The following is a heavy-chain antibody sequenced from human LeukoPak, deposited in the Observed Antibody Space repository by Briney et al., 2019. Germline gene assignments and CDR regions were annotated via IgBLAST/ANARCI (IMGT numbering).Heavy chain of an antibody. CDR2: IRYDGSNK. V-gene: IGHV3-30*02. CDR1: GFTFTRHG. CDR3: AKDRHYYGSGSNYYMDV. Sequence: GGSLRLSCTASGFTFTRHGMHWVRQAPGKGLEWVAFIRYDGSNKYYADSVKGRFTISRDNSKNTLHLQMNSLRAEDTAVYCCAKDRHYYGSGSNYYMDVWGKGTTVTVSS. D-gene: IGHD3-10*01. J-gene: IGHJ6*03.